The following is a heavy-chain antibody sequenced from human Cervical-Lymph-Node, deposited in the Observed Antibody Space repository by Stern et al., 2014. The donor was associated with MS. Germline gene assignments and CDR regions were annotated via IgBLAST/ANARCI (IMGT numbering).Heavy chain of an antibody. D-gene: IGHD1-1*01. J-gene: IGHJ6*02. CDR2: IYYSGAT. V-gene: IGHV4-31*03. CDR1: GGSINNGDYY. CDR3: ARELSGMYGMDV. Sequence: QVQLQESGPGLVKPSQTLSLTCTVSGGSINNGDYYWSWVRQHPGKGLEWLGYIYYSGATYYNPSRKGRLTISVDTSKRHFSLKVTSVAAADTAVYYCARELSGMYGMDVWGQGTTVTVSS.